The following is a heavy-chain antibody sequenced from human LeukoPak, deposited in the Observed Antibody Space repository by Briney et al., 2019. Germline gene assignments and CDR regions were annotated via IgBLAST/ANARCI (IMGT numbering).Heavy chain of an antibody. V-gene: IGHV3-9*01. CDR3: ARGRARGGYY. CDR1: GFTFDDYA. CDR2: ISWNSGRI. Sequence: GRSLRLSCAASGFTFDDYAMHWVRQPPGKGREWVSGISWNSGRIGYADSVKGRFTISRDNAKNSLYLQINSLRAEETAVYYCARGRARGGYYWGQGTLVTVSS. J-gene: IGHJ4*02. D-gene: IGHD3-16*01.